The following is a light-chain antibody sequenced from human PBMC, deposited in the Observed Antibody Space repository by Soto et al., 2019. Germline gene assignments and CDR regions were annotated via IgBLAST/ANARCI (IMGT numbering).Light chain of an antibody. CDR2: KVS. J-gene: IGKJ2*01. V-gene: IGKV1-5*03. CDR3: QQFNSDLYT. CDR1: QNINRW. Sequence: DIQLTQSPSTLSASVGDRVTITCRASQNINRWLAWHQQRPGKAPKLLIYKVSILENGVPLRFSGSGSGTEFTLSISSLQPDDFGTYYCQQFNSDLYTFGQGTKLEI.